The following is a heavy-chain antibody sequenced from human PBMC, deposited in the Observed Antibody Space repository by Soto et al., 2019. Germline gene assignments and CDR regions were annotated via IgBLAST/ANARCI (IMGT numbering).Heavy chain of an antibody. CDR2: ISSSGDNI. J-gene: IGHJ4*02. V-gene: IGHV3-48*03. CDR1: GFTFTSYD. Sequence: EVQLVESGGGLVQPGGSLRLSCAASGFTFTSYDMNWVRQAAGKGLEWISYISSSGDNIYYADSLKGRFTVSRDNAENSLFLQLNSLRAEDTAVYYCARGTIVGATITYWGQGTLVTVSS. D-gene: IGHD1-26*01. CDR3: ARGTIVGATITY.